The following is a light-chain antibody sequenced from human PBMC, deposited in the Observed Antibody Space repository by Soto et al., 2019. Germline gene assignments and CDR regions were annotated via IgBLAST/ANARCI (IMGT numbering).Light chain of an antibody. CDR1: QSIRRY. J-gene: IGKJ2*03. CDR3: QQSYTTPYS. Sequence: DIPMTQSPSSLSASVGDRVTITCRASQSIRRYLSWYQQKPVKAPNLLIYVASSLQTGVPSRFSGSGSGTEFTLTISSVQPEDFATYYCQQSYTTPYSFGQGTKLEI. V-gene: IGKV1-39*01. CDR2: VAS.